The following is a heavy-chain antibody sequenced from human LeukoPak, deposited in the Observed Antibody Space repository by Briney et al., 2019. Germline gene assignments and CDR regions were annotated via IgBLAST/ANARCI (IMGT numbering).Heavy chain of an antibody. CDR2: INWNGGST. CDR3: ARERGSSGYYRSAFDI. CDR1: GFTFDDYG. D-gene: IGHD3-22*01. V-gene: IGHV3-20*01. Sequence: PGGSLRLSCAASGFTFDDYGMSWVRQAPGKGLEWVSGINWNGGSTGYADSVKGRFTISRDNAKNSLYLQMNSLRAEDTALYHCARERGSSGYYRSAFDIWGQGTVVTVSS. J-gene: IGHJ3*02.